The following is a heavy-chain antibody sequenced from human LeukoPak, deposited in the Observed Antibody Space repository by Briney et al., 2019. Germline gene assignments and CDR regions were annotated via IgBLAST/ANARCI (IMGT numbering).Heavy chain of an antibody. CDR2: INHSGST. J-gene: IGHJ6*03. CDR1: GGSFSGYY. D-gene: IGHD2-2*02. V-gene: IGHV4-34*01. Sequence: SETLSLTCAVYGGSFSGYYWSWIRQPPGKGLEWIGEINHSGSTNYNPSLKSRVTISVDTSKNQFSLKLSSVTAADTAVYYCARRHGLGYCSSTSCYTPRYDYYMDVWGKGTTVTVSS. CDR3: ARRHGLGYCSSTSCYTPRYDYYMDV.